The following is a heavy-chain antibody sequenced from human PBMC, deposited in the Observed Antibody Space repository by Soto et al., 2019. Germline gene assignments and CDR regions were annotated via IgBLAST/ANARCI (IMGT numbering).Heavy chain of an antibody. Sequence: SVKVSCKASGGTFSSYAISWVRQAPGQGLEWMGGIIPIFGTANYAQKFQGWVTMTRDTSISTAYMELSRLRSDDTAVYYCARRVGDYGLNWFDPWGQGTLVTVSS. CDR1: GGTFSSYA. CDR3: ARRVGDYGLNWFDP. J-gene: IGHJ5*02. D-gene: IGHD4-17*01. CDR2: IIPIFGTA. V-gene: IGHV1-69*05.